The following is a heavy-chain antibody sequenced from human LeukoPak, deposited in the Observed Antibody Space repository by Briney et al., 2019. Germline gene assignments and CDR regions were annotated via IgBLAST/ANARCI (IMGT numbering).Heavy chain of an antibody. CDR3: ARLIENSSGWVDY. J-gene: IGHJ4*02. V-gene: IGHV3-21*01. D-gene: IGHD6-19*01. CDR2: ISSSSSYI. CDR1: GFTFSSYM. Sequence: GGSLRLSCAASGFTFSSYMMNWVRQAPGKGLEWVSSISSSSSYIYYADSVKGRFTISRDNAKNSLYLQMNSLRAEDTAVYYCARLIENSSGWVDYWGQGTLVTVSS.